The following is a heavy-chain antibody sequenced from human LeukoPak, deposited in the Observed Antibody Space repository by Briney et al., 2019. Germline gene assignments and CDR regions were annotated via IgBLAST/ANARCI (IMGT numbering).Heavy chain of an antibody. J-gene: IGHJ4*02. CDR3: AKALRVASRWYYFDY. V-gene: IGHV3-30*18. Sequence: GRSLRLSCAASGFTFSSYGMHWVRQAPGKGLEWVAVISYDGSNKYYAGSVKGRFTISRDNSKNTLYLQMNSLRAEDTAVYYCAKALRVASRWYYFDYWGQGTLVTVSS. CDR2: ISYDGSNK. D-gene: IGHD2-15*01. CDR1: GFTFSSYG.